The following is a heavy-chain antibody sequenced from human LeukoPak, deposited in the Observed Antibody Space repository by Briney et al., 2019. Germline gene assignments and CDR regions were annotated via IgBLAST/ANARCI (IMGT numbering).Heavy chain of an antibody. V-gene: IGHV3-49*03. D-gene: IGHD3-10*01. CDR3: TRDNGPLYGSGRYGMDV. Sequence: GGSLRLSCTASGFTFGDYAMGWFRRPPGKGLGGVGFIGRKAYGGTTEYAASVKGRFTISRDDSKSIAYLQMNSLKTEDTAVYYCTRDNGPLYGSGRYGMDVWGQGTTVTVSS. CDR1: GFTFGDYA. J-gene: IGHJ6*02. CDR2: IGRKAYGGTT.